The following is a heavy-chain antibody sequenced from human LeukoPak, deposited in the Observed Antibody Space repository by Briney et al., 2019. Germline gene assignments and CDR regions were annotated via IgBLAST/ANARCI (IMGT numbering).Heavy chain of an antibody. CDR1: GFTFSSYS. Sequence: TPGGSLRLSCAAYGFTFSSYSMNWVRQPPGKGLEWVASISSSSSYIYYPAPVKARFTITRDNAKNSLYLQMNSLRAEDTAVYYCARDFRVCAHSSDDRWGQGTLVTVSS. J-gene: IGHJ5*02. D-gene: IGHD6-13*01. CDR3: ARDFRVCAHSSDDR. V-gene: IGHV3-21*01. CDR2: ISSSSSYI.